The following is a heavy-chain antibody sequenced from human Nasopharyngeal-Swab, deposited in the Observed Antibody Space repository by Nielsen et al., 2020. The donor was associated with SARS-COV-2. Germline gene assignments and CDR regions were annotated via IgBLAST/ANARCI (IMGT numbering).Heavy chain of an antibody. J-gene: IGHJ4*02. V-gene: IGHV4-4*07. CDR1: GGSIGSYY. CDR2: IYTSGNT. Sequence: GSLRLSCTVSGGSIGSYYWSWIRQPAGKGLEWIGRIYTSGNTNYNPSLKSRVTMSVDTSKNQFSLKLTSVTAADTAVYYCARGPDNSGFYAFPFWGQGILVTVSS. D-gene: IGHD6-19*01. CDR3: ARGPDNSGFYAFPF.